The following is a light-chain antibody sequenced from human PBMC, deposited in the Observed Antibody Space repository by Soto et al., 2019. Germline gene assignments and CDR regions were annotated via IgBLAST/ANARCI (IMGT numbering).Light chain of an antibody. CDR3: SSYTTINTVVL. CDR2: DVT. J-gene: IGLJ2*01. CDR1: TSDIGAYNY. Sequence: QSVLTQPASVSGSPGQSITISCTGTTSDIGAYNYVSWYQHHPGKAHKLLIYDVTDRPSGVSDRFSGSKSGNTASLTFSGLQAEDEADYFCSSYTTINTVVLFGGGTKVTVL. V-gene: IGLV2-14*03.